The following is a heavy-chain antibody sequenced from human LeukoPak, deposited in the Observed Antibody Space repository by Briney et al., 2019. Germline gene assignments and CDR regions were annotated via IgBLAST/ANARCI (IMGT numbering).Heavy chain of an antibody. D-gene: IGHD4-17*01. V-gene: IGHV4-39*07. CDR2: IYYSGST. CDR1: GGFISSSSYY. J-gene: IGHJ4*02. Sequence: PSETLSLTCTVSGGFISSSSYYWGWIRQPPGKGLEWIGSIYYSGSTYYSPSLKSRVTISVDTSKNQFSLKLSSVTAADTAVYYCARFPDLRRFDYWGQGTLVTVSS. CDR3: ARFPDLRRFDY.